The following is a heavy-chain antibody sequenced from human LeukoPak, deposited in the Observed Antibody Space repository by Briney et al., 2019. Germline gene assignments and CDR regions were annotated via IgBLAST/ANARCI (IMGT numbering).Heavy chain of an antibody. CDR2: INPNGGGT. V-gene: IGHV1-2*02. Sequence: ASVKVSCKASGYTFTDYYMHWVRQAPGQGLEWMGWINPNGGGTNYAQKFQGRVTVTRDTSISTAYMEVSRLRSDDTAIYYCARDGGLDNWGQGTWVTVSS. J-gene: IGHJ4*02. D-gene: IGHD3-3*01. CDR1: GYTFTDYY. CDR3: ARDGGLDN.